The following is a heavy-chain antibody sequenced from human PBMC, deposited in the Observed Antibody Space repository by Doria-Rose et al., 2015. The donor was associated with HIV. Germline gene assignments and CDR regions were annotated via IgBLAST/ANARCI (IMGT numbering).Heavy chain of an antibody. CDR1: GVSLSSPGMG. D-gene: IGHD6-13*01. J-gene: IGHJ4*02. CDR2: IFSDDER. V-gene: IGHV2-26*01. CDR3: ARIKSSRWYHKYYFDF. Sequence: QVTLKESGPVLVKPTETLTLTCTVSGVSLSSPGMGVSWIRQPPGKALVWLANIFSDDERSYKTSLKSRLTISRGTSKSQVVLTMTDMDPVDTATYYCARIKSSRWYHKYYFDFWGQGTLVTVSA.